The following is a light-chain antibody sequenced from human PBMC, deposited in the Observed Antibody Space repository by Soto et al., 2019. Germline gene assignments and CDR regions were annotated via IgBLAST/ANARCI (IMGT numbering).Light chain of an antibody. Sequence: EFVLTHSPVTLSLSPGERATLSFRASQSFRGLLAWYQQKPGQAPRLLIYDAYNRATGIPPRFSGSGSGTDFTLTISRLEPEDSAVYYCQQYNNWPFFGQGRRLEIK. CDR1: QSFRGL. CDR2: DAY. V-gene: IGKV3-11*01. J-gene: IGKJ5*01. CDR3: QQYNNWPF.